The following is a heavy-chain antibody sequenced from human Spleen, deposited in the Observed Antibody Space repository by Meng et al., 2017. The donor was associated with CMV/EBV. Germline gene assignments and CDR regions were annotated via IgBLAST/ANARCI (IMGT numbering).Heavy chain of an antibody. CDR2: IYNSGST. V-gene: IGHV4-61*01. J-gene: IGHJ4*02. D-gene: IGHD3-10*01. Sequence: LETLSLTCTVSGGSVSGVSYHWNWIRQPPGKGLEWIGYIYNSGSTNYNPSLTSRVTISLDTSNNQFSLRLSSVTAADTAIYYCAREESGRGVIPYYFDYWGQGTLVTVSS. CDR3: AREESGRGVIPYYFDY. CDR1: GGSVSGVSYH.